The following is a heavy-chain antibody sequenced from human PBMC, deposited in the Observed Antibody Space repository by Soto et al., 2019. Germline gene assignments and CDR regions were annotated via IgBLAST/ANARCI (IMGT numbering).Heavy chain of an antibody. J-gene: IGHJ4*02. Sequence: PSETLSLTCTVSGGSISSYYWSWIRQPPGKGLEWIGYIYYSGSTNYNPSLKSRVTISVDTSKNQFSLKLSSVTAADTAVYYCARQDFWSGYYYYFDYWGQGTLVTVSS. D-gene: IGHD3-3*01. CDR1: GGSISSYY. V-gene: IGHV4-59*08. CDR3: ARQDFWSGYYYYFDY. CDR2: IYYSGST.